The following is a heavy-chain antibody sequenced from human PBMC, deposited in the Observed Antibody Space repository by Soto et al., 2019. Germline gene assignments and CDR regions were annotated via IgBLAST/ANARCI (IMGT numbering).Heavy chain of an antibody. CDR1: GNSFTTYY. CDR3: AGLYHYDSSGYYDY. D-gene: IGHD3-22*01. CDR2: INPSGGRT. V-gene: IGHV1-46*01. J-gene: IGHJ4*02. Sequence: ASVKVSCKASGNSFTTYYMHWVRQAPGQGLEWMGIINPSGGRTTYAQKFQGRVTMTRDTSTSTFHMELSSLTSEDTAVYYCAGLYHYDSSGYYDYWGQGTLVTVSA.